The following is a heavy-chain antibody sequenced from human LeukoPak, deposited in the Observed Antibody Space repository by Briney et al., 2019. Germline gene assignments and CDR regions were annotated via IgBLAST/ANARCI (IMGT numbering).Heavy chain of an antibody. Sequence: SETLSLTCTVSGGSISTYYWGWIRQPPGKGLEWIGSIYYSGSTYYNPSLKSRVTISVDTSKNQFSLKLSSVTAADTAVYYCARIEKWVYYFDYWGQGTLVTVSS. V-gene: IGHV4-39*01. CDR3: ARIEKWVYYFDY. CDR2: IYYSGST. J-gene: IGHJ4*02. D-gene: IGHD2-8*01. CDR1: GGSISTYY.